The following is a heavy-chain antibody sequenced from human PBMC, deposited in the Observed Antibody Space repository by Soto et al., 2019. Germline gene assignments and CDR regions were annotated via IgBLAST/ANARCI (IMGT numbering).Heavy chain of an antibody. V-gene: IGHV1-3*01. Sequence: ASVKVSCKASGYTFTSYAMHWVRQAPGQRLEWMGWINAGNGNTKYSQKFQGRVTITRDTSASTAYMELSSLRSEDTAVYYCARTPYCRSTRCYYKWFDPWGKGTMGTVSS. CDR3: ARTPYCRSTRCYYKWFDP. J-gene: IGHJ5*02. D-gene: IGHD2-2*01. CDR1: GYTFTSYA. CDR2: INAGNGNT.